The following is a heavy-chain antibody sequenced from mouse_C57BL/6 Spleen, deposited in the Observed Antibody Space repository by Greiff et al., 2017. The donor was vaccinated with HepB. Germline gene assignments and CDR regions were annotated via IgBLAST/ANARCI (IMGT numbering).Heavy chain of an antibody. CDR1: GYTFTDYE. CDR3: TRRGGGSSHWYFDV. CDR2: IDPETGGT. V-gene: IGHV1-15*01. D-gene: IGHD1-1*01. J-gene: IGHJ1*03. Sequence: QVQLQQSGAELVRPGASVTLSCKASGYTFTDYEMHWVKQTPVHGLEWIGAIDPETGGTAYNQKFKGKAILTADKSSSTAYMELRSLTSEDSAVYYCTRRGGGSSHWYFDVWGTGTTVTVSS.